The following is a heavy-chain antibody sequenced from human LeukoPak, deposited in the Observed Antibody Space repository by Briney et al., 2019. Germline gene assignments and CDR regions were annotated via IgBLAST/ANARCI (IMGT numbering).Heavy chain of an antibody. V-gene: IGHV4-34*01. CDR1: GGSFSGYY. CDR3: ARNYYDSSGIWYMDV. J-gene: IGHJ6*03. Sequence: SETLSLTCAVYGGSFSGYYWSWIRQPPGKGLEWIGEINHSGSTNYNPSLKSRVTISVGTSKNQFSLKLSSVTAADTAVYYCARNYYDSSGIWYMDVWGKGTTVTVSS. D-gene: IGHD3-22*01. CDR2: INHSGST.